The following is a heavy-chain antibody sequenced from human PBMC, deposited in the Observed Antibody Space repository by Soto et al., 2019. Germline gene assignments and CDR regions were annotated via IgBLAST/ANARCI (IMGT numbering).Heavy chain of an antibody. CDR1: GYTFTSYD. CDR2: MNPNSGNT. Sequence: ASVKVSCKASGYTFTSYDINWVRQATGQGLEWMGWMNPNSGNTGYAQKFQGRVTMTRNTSISTAYMELSSLRSEDTAVDYCARESYGVYYSFDIWGQGTMVTVSS. V-gene: IGHV1-8*01. CDR3: ARESYGVYYSFDI. D-gene: IGHD2-8*01. J-gene: IGHJ3*02.